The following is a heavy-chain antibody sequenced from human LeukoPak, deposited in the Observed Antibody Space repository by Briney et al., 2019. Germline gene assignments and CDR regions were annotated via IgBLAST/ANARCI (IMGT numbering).Heavy chain of an antibody. Sequence: GESLKISCRGSGYSFTSYWIGWVRQMPGIGLEWMGIIYPGDSDTRYSPSFQGQVTISADKSISTAYLQWSSLKASDTAMYYCARGALYCSSTSCYFSYWGQGTLVTVSS. J-gene: IGHJ4*02. CDR2: IYPGDSDT. V-gene: IGHV5-51*01. D-gene: IGHD2-2*01. CDR1: GYSFTSYW. CDR3: ARGALYCSSTSCYFSY.